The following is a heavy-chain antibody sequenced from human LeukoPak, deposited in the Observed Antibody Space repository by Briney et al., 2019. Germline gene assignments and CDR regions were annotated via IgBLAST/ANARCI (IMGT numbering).Heavy chain of an antibody. D-gene: IGHD5-18*01. CDR1: GFTFSSYS. J-gene: IGHJ4*02. Sequence: GGSLRLXCAASGFTFSSYSMNWVRQAPGKGLEWVSSISSSSSYIYYADSVKGRFTISRDNAKNSLYLQMNSLRAEDTAVYYCARARGYSYGFDYWGQGTLVTVSS. CDR2: ISSSSSYI. CDR3: ARARGYSYGFDY. V-gene: IGHV3-21*01.